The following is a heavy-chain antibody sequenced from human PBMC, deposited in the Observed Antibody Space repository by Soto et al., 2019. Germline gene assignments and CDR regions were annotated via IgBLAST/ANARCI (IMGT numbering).Heavy chain of an antibody. D-gene: IGHD3-22*01. CDR3: ARAAYYYESSGYYPGED. CDR2: INAGNGNI. V-gene: IGHV1-3*01. J-gene: IGHJ4*02. CDR1: GYSFTSYA. Sequence: ASVKVSCKASGYSFTSYAIHWMRQAPGQRLEWMGWINAGNGNIKVPQKFQGRVTFTRDTSASTVYMEVSSLRSEDTAVYYCARAAYYYESSGYYPGEDWGQGTLVTVSS.